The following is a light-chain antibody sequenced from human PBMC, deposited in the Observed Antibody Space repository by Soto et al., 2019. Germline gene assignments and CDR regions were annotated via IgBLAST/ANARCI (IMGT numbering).Light chain of an antibody. Sequence: DIQMTQSPSTLSASVGDTVTITCRASQTISNWLAWYQQKPGKAPKLLIYKASSLQSGVPSRFSGIGSGTEFTLTISSLQPDDFATYYCQQYKFYSRTFGQGTKVEIK. CDR1: QTISNW. CDR2: KAS. J-gene: IGKJ1*01. CDR3: QQYKFYSRT. V-gene: IGKV1-5*03.